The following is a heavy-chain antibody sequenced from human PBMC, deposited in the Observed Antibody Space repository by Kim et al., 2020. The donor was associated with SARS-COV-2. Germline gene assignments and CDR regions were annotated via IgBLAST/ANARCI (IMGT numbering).Heavy chain of an antibody. V-gene: IGHV1-24*01. CDR2: FDPEDGET. Sequence: ASVKVSCKVSGYTLTELSMHWVRQAPGKGLEWMGGFDPEDGETIYAQKFQGRVTMTEDTSTDTAYMELSSLRSEDTAVYYCARLYYYYDSSGYYYQGWFDTWGQGTLVTVSS. D-gene: IGHD3-22*01. J-gene: IGHJ5*02. CDR1: GYTLTELS. CDR3: ARLYYYYDSSGYYYQGWFDT.